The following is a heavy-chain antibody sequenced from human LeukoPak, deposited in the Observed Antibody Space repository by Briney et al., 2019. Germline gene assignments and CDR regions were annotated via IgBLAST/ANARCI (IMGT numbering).Heavy chain of an antibody. CDR3: AKRASGSGTSLYYFDY. CDR1: GFTLSSYA. CDR2: ISNTGGST. J-gene: IGHJ4*02. V-gene: IGHV3-23*01. D-gene: IGHD3-10*01. Sequence: GGSLRLSCAASGFTLSSYAMSWVRQAPGKGLEWVSVISNTGGSTFYADSVKGRFTISRDNSKNTLYLQMNSLRAEDTAVYYCAKRASGSGTSLYYFDYWGQGTLVTVSS.